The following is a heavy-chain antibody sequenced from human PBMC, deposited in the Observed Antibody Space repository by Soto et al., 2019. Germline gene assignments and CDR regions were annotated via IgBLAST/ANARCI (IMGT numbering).Heavy chain of an antibody. CDR2: ISAYNGNT. Sequence: ASVKVSCKASGYTFTSYGISWVRQAPGQGLEWMGWISAYNGNTNYAQKLQGRVTMTTDTSTSTAYMELRSLRSDDTAVYYCARDEIKSYYYDSSGSYWGQGTLVTVSS. CDR1: GYTFTSYG. D-gene: IGHD3-22*01. CDR3: ARDEIKSYYYDSSGSY. V-gene: IGHV1-18*01. J-gene: IGHJ4*02.